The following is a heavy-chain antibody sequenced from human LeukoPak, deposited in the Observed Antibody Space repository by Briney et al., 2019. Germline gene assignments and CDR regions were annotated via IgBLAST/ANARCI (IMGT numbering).Heavy chain of an antibody. CDR1: GFTFSSYA. V-gene: IGHV3-48*04. CDR2: ISSSGSTI. Sequence: GGSLRLSCAASGFTFSSYAMSWVRQAPGKGLEWVSYISSSGSTIYYADSVKGRFTISRDNAKNSLYLQMNSLRAEDTAVYYCAREYSSSSSLRIDPWGQGTLVTVSS. J-gene: IGHJ5*02. CDR3: AREYSSSSSLRIDP. D-gene: IGHD6-6*01.